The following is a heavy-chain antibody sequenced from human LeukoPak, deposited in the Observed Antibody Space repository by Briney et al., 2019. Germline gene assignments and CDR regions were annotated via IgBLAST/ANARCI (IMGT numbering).Heavy chain of an antibody. Sequence: ASVKVSCKASGGTFSSYAISWVRQAPGQGLEWMGGIIPIFGTANYAQKFQGRVTITADESRSTAYMELSSLRSEDTAVYYCATHYYDSSGYYPFDYWGQGTLVTVSS. J-gene: IGHJ4*02. CDR2: IIPIFGTA. CDR1: GGTFSSYA. CDR3: ATHYYDSSGYYPFDY. V-gene: IGHV1-69*13. D-gene: IGHD3-22*01.